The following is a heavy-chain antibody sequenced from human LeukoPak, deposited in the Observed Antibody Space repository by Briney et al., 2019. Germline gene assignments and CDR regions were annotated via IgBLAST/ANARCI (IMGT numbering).Heavy chain of an antibody. Sequence: ASMKVSCKASGYSFSNYGIHWVRQAPGQGLEGMGWISPYNGDTDYAQKFQGRVTMTTDTSTNTAYMELRSLKSDDTAVYYCARDPYCSDSSCYDYWGQGTLLTVSS. D-gene: IGHD2-2*01. CDR2: ISPYNGDT. V-gene: IGHV1-18*01. J-gene: IGHJ4*02. CDR3: ARDPYCSDSSCYDY. CDR1: GYSFSNYG.